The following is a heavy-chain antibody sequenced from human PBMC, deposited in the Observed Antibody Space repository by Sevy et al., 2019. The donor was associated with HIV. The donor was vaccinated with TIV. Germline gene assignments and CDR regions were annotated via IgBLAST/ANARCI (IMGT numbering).Heavy chain of an antibody. D-gene: IGHD2-8*01. CDR1: GFAFYDYS. CDR3: AREGCTRPHDY. V-gene: IGHV3-23*01. CDR2: LSFGCGKI. J-gene: IGHJ4*02. Sequence: GESLKISCAASGFAFYDYSMSWIRQAPGKGLEWVATLSFGCGKINYADSVKGRFTISRDNSKNSFYLQMDNLRVEDTALYYCAREGCTRPHDYWGQGTRGTVSS.